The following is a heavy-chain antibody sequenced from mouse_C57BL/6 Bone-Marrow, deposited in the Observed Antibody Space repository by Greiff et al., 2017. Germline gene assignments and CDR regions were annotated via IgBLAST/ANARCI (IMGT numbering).Heavy chain of an antibody. Sequence: EVKLVESGGDLVKPGGSLKLSCAASGFTFSSYGMSWVRQTPDKRLEWVATISSGGSYTYYPDSVKGRFTISRDNAKKTLYLQMSSLKSEDTAMYYCAGHRDRFDYWGQGTTLTVSS. D-gene: IGHD2-14*01. V-gene: IGHV5-6*01. CDR2: ISSGGSYT. J-gene: IGHJ2*01. CDR1: GFTFSSYG. CDR3: AGHRDRFDY.